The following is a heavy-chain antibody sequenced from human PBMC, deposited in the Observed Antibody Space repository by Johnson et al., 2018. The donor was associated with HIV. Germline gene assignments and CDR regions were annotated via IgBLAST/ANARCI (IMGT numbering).Heavy chain of an antibody. D-gene: IGHD3-22*01. CDR2: IQYDGSSK. CDR3: AKETRDSRSAFDI. Sequence: VQLVASGGGVVQPGGSLTLSCAASGFSFSSYGIHWVRQAPGKGLEWVTFIQYDGSSKYSADSVKGRFIISRDISKKTVFLQMNSLRPEDTAVYYCAKETRDSRSAFDIWGQGTMVTVSS. J-gene: IGHJ3*02. V-gene: IGHV3-30*02. CDR1: GFSFSSYG.